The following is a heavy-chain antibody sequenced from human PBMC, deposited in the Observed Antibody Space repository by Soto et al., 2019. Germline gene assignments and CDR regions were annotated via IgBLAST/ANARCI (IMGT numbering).Heavy chain of an antibody. Sequence: LRLSCAASEFTFSNYGMHWVRQAPGKGLEWVAIILYNGSSKYYADSVKGRFTISRDNSKNTLYLQMNSLRAEDTAVYYCAKESRDATGFSLYYFDYWGQGTLVTVSS. CDR1: EFTFSNYG. CDR2: ILYNGSSK. D-gene: IGHD2-15*01. J-gene: IGHJ4*02. CDR3: AKESRDATGFSLYYFDY. V-gene: IGHV3-30*18.